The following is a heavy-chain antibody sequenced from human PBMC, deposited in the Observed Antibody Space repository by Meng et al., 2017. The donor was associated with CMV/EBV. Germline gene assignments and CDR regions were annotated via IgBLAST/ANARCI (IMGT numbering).Heavy chain of an antibody. CDR3: ARVGWGYGDFWSGYNHNWFDP. J-gene: IGHJ5*02. V-gene: IGHV4-39*07. Sequence: WGWIRQPPWKGLEWIGSIYYSGSTYYNPSLKSRVTISVDTSKNQFSLKLSSVTAADTAVYYCARVGWGYGDFWSGYNHNWFDPWGQGTLVTVSS. CDR2: IYYSGST. D-gene: IGHD3-3*01.